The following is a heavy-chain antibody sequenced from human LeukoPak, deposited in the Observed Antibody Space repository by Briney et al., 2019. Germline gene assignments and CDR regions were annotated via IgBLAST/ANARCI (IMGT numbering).Heavy chain of an antibody. CDR3: ARDLYRIVVVPHYFDY. CDR1: GFTFSSYW. Sequence: GGSLRLSCAASGFTFSSYWMSWGRQAPRKGLEWVANIKQDGSEKYYVDSVKGRFTTSRDNAKNSLYLQMNSLRAEDTAVYYCARDLYRIVVVPHYFDYWGQGTLVTVSS. CDR2: IKQDGSEK. V-gene: IGHV3-7*01. D-gene: IGHD3-22*01. J-gene: IGHJ4*02.